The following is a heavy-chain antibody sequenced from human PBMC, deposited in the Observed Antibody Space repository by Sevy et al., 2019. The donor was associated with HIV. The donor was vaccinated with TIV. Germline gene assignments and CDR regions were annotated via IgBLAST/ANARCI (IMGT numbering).Heavy chain of an antibody. CDR1: GFTFTTYS. Sequence: GGSLRLSCAASGFTFTTYSMNWVRQAPGRGLEWVSSISSTSNSIYYGHSVKSRFTISRDNAKNSLYLQMNSLRAEDTAVYYCARGYGFWSGYYTPDWHFDLWGRGTLVTVSS. D-gene: IGHD3-3*01. J-gene: IGHJ2*01. CDR3: ARGYGFWSGYYTPDWHFDL. CDR2: ISSTSNSI. V-gene: IGHV3-21*01.